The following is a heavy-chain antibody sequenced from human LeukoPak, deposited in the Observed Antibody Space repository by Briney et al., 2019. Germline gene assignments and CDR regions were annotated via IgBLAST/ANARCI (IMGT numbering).Heavy chain of an antibody. V-gene: IGHV1-69*01. CDR2: IIPIFGTA. D-gene: IGHD2-2*01. CDR3: ARDIVVVPAVGLNYYYYGMDV. Sequence: SVTVSYKASGGTFISYAISWVRQAPGQGREGMGGIIPIFGTANYAQKFQGRVTITADESTRTAYMELSSLRSEDTAVYYCARDIVVVPAVGLNYYYYGMDVWGKGTTVTVSS. J-gene: IGHJ6*04. CDR1: GGTFISYA.